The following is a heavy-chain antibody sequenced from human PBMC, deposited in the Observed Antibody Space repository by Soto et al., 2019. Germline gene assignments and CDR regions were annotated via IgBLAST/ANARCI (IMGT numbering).Heavy chain of an antibody. Sequence: QVQLQESGPGLVKPSQTLSLTCTVSGGSISSGGYYWSWIRQHPGKGLEWIGYIYYSGSTYYNPSLKSRVTISVDTAKNPFSLKPSSVTAADTAVYYWARGGENSSWKPNWVDPWGQGTLVTVSS. CDR3: ARGGENSSWKPNWVDP. CDR2: IYYSGST. CDR1: GGSISSGGYY. J-gene: IGHJ5*02. D-gene: IGHD6-13*01. V-gene: IGHV4-31*03.